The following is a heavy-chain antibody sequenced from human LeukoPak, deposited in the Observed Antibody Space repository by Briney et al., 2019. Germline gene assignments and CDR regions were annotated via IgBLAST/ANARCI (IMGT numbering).Heavy chain of an antibody. Sequence: GGSLRLSCAASGFTFSTYWKMWVRQAPGKGLEWVANINEDGSEKYYADSVEGRFTISRDNAKNSLYLQMNSLRAEDTAVYYCAELGITMIGGVWGKGTTVTISS. CDR1: GFTFSTYW. CDR3: AELGITMIGGV. CDR2: INEDGSEK. D-gene: IGHD3-10*02. J-gene: IGHJ6*04. V-gene: IGHV3-7*01.